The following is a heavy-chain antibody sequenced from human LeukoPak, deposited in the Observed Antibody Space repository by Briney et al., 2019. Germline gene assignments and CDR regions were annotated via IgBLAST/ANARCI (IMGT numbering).Heavy chain of an antibody. CDR3: ISNVPDWNYAMDV. D-gene: IGHD3/OR15-3a*01. CDR2: IRSKAYGGTT. CDR1: GFTFGNYA. Sequence: GGSLRLSCTASGFTFGNYALTWVRQAPGKGLEWLSFIRSKAYGGTTEYAASVKGRFSISRDDSQSIAYLQMNSLKTEDTAVYYCISNVPDWNYAMDVWGHGTTVTVSS. J-gene: IGHJ6*02. V-gene: IGHV3-49*04.